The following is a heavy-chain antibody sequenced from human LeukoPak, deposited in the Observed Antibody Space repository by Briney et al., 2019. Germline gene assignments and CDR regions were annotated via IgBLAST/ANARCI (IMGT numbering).Heavy chain of an antibody. CDR3: TRAAPGEWPGGDY. Sequence: ASVKVSCKASGYTFTGYYMHWVRQAPGQGLEWMGWINPNSGGTNYAQKFQGWVTMTRDTSISTAYMELSRLRSDDTAVYYCTRAAPGEWPGGDYWGQGTLVTVSS. V-gene: IGHV1-2*04. CDR1: GYTFTGYY. J-gene: IGHJ4*02. D-gene: IGHD3-16*01. CDR2: INPNSGGT.